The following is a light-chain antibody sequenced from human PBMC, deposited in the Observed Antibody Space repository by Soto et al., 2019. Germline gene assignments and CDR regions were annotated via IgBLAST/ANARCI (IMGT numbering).Light chain of an antibody. J-gene: IGKJ1*01. CDR2: KAS. CDR1: QNINNY. V-gene: IGKV1-5*03. Sequence: DIQMTQSPSSLSASVGDRGTITVQASQNINNYLNWYQQKPGKAPQVLIYKASDLKSGVPSRFSGSGSGTEFTLTISGLQPDDSATYYCQQYETYATFGQRTKADLK. CDR3: QQYETYAT.